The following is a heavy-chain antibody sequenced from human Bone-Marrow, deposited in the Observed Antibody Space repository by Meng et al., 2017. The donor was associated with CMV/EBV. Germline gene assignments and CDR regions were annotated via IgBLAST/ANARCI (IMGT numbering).Heavy chain of an antibody. CDR2: INHSGGT. D-gene: IGHD6-6*01. Sequence: SETLSLTCAVYGWSFSGDYWSWSRQPPGKGLEWFGEINHSGGTNYNPSPQSRVTISLDTSKNHCSLKLSSVTAADTAVYYRSRLGGYSSSLYDDFDYWGQGTMVTVSS. CDR3: SRLGGYSSSLYDDFDY. V-gene: IGHV4-34*01. CDR1: GWSFSGDY. J-gene: IGHJ4*02.